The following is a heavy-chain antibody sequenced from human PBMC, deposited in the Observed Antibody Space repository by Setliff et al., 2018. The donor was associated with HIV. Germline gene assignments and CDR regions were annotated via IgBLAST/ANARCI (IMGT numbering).Heavy chain of an antibody. D-gene: IGHD1-26*01. V-gene: IGHV3-48*01. Sequence: GGSLRLSCAASGFTFSSYSMNWVRQAPGKGLEWLCFISGNGGAETYADSVEGRFTIARDNASNSLYLQLNSLRAEDTAVYYCARDRGGSYTPLDFWGQGTLVTVSS. CDR2: ISGNGGAE. CDR3: ARDRGGSYTPLDF. CDR1: GFTFSSYS. J-gene: IGHJ4*02.